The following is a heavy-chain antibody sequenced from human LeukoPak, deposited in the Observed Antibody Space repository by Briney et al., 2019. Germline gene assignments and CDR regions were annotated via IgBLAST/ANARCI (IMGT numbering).Heavy chain of an antibody. CDR1: GFTFSSYA. CDR2: ISGSGGST. CDR3: AKDLLRGYSYGYALADY. V-gene: IGHV3-23*01. D-gene: IGHD5-18*01. J-gene: IGHJ4*02. Sequence: PGGSLRLSCAASGFTFSSYAMSWVRQAPGKGLEWVSAISGSGGSTYYADSVKGRFTISRDNSKNTLYLQMNSLRAEDTVVYYCAKDLLRGYSYGYALADYWGQGTLVTVSS.